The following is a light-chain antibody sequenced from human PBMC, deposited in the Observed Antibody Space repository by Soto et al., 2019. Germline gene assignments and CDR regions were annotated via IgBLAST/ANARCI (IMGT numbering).Light chain of an antibody. J-gene: IGLJ2*01. V-gene: IGLV2-8*01. CDR2: EVN. Sequence: QSALTQPPSASGSPGQSVTLSCTGTSNDVGGYDYVFWYQQHPGKAPKLLIYEVNKRPSGVPDRFSGSKSGNTASLTVSGLQADDEADYYCSSYVATSNVVFGGGTKLTVL. CDR1: SNDVGGYDY. CDR3: SSYVATSNVV.